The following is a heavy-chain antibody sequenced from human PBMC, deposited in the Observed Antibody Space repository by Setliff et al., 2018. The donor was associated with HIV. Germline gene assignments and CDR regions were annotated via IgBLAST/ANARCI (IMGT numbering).Heavy chain of an antibody. CDR1: GFTFTNYA. J-gene: IGHJ1*01. Sequence: PGGSLRLSCAVSGFTFTNYAMSWVRQVPGKGLEWVSTISYKGDDYADSVRGRFTISRDNGRNTLYLQMNSLRDEDSAVYHCAREGPPVDVAGRYLQHWGRGTLVTVS. CDR2: ISYKGD. CDR3: AREGPPVDVAGRYLQH. D-gene: IGHD2-15*01. V-gene: IGHV3-23*01.